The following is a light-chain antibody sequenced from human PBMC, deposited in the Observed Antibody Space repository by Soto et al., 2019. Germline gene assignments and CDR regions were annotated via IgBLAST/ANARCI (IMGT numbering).Light chain of an antibody. Sequence: EIVLTQSPGTLSLSPGESATLSCRASQSLNSNFLAWYQQKPGQAPRLLIFDASNRATGIPTRFSGSGSGTDFTLTISSLEPEDFAVYYCQQRSNWAPTFGQGTKVEVK. CDR1: QSLNSNF. CDR3: QQRSNWAPT. V-gene: IGKV3-11*01. CDR2: DAS. J-gene: IGKJ1*01.